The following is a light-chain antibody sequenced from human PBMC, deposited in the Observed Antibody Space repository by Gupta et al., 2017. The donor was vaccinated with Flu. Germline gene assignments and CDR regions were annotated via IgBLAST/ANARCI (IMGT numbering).Light chain of an antibody. CDR3: QQYGSTGN. J-gene: IGKJ2*02. CDR1: QGVSSGY. Sequence: PGTMSLSPGERAALSRRASQGVSSGYLAWYQQKPGQAPRLHIDSASSRATGIPDRFSGSGYETDFTLTISRLEHEDYAVYYCQQYGSTGNFGQRPKLEIK. V-gene: IGKV3-20*01. CDR2: SAS.